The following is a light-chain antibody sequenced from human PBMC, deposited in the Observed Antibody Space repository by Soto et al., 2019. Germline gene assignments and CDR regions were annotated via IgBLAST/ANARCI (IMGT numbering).Light chain of an antibody. J-gene: IGKJ5*01. V-gene: IGKV3-20*01. CDR3: QQYYNWPT. CDR2: GAT. CDR1: QSVSSSY. Sequence: EILLTQSPGTLSLSPGERATLSCRASQSVSSSYLAWYQQKPGQAPRLLIYGATSRATGIPSRSGGSWSRTVFILTISRLAPEYAAYYYYQQYYNWPTFGQGTRLEIK.